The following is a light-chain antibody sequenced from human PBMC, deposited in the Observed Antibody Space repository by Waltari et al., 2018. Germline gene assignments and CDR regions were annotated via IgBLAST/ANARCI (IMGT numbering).Light chain of an antibody. CDR3: CSYAGSYTWV. Sequence: QSALTQPRSVSGSPGQSVTISCTGTSSDVGGYNYVSWHQQHPGKAPKLMIYDVSKRPSGVPDRFSDSKSGNTASLTISGLQAEDEAEYYCCSYAGSYTWVFGGGTKLTVL. CDR2: DVS. CDR1: SSDVGGYNY. J-gene: IGLJ3*02. V-gene: IGLV2-11*01.